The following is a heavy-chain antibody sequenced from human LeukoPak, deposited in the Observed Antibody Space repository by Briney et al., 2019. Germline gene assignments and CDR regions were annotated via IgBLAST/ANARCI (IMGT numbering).Heavy chain of an antibody. V-gene: IGHV5-51*01. J-gene: IGHJ6*03. CDR2: IYPGVSDT. Sequence: GESLKISCKGSGYSFTSYWIGRVRQMPGKGLEWMGIIYPGVSDTRYSPSFQGQVTISADKSISTAYLQWSSLQASDAAIYYCACLCSGYNRRVPFGHYYMDVWGKGTTVTVSS. CDR1: GYSFTSYW. CDR3: ACLCSGYNRRVPFGHYYMDV. D-gene: IGHD1-14*01.